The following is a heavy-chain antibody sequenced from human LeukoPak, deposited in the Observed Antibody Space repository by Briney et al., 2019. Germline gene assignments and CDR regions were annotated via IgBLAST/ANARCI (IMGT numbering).Heavy chain of an antibody. V-gene: IGHV4-34*01. J-gene: IGHJ6*03. CDR1: GGSFSGYY. CDR3: ARVRAVTATRVYYYMDV. Sequence: SETLSLTCVVYGGSFSGYYWSWIRQPPGKGLEWIGEINHSGSTYYNPSLKSRVTISVDTSKNQFSLRLSSVTAADTALYYCARVRAVTATRVYYYMDVWGKGTTVTVSS. D-gene: IGHD2-15*01. CDR2: INHSGST.